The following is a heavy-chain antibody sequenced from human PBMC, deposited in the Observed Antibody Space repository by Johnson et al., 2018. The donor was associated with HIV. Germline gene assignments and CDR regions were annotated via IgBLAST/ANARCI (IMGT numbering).Heavy chain of an antibody. Sequence: VQLVESGGGVVRPGGSLRLSCAASGFTFDDYGMSWVRQVPGKGLEWVADIKCDGSEKYYVDSVKGRLTISRDNAKNSLYLQMNSLRAGDTAVYYCARVALYSGSYPDAFDIWGQGTMVTVSS. CDR3: ARVALYSGSYPDAFDI. J-gene: IGHJ3*02. CDR2: IKCDGSEK. V-gene: IGHV3-7*01. CDR1: GFTFDDYG. D-gene: IGHD1-26*01.